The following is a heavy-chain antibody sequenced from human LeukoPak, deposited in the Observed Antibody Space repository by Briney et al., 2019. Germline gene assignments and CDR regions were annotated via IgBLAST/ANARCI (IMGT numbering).Heavy chain of an antibody. Sequence: ASVKVSCKASGYTFISYGISWVRRAPGQGLEWMGRISTYSGLTNYAQKFQVRLTMTTDTSTGTAYLELRSLRFDDTAVYYCAREREDRSGYFYYFDYWGQGTLVTVSS. D-gene: IGHD3-22*01. CDR1: GYTFISYG. V-gene: IGHV1-18*01. CDR3: AREREDRSGYFYYFDY. CDR2: ISTYSGLT. J-gene: IGHJ4*02.